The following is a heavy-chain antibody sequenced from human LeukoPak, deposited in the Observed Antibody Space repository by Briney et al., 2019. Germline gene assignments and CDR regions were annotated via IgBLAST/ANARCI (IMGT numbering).Heavy chain of an antibody. CDR2: ISGSGDST. CDR3: AKESQYSGNYY. D-gene: IGHD1-26*01. J-gene: IGHJ4*02. Sequence: GGSLRLSCAASGFXFSSYAISWVRQAPGKGLEWVSGISGSGDSTYYADSVKGRFTISRDNSKNTLYLQMNSLRAEDTAVYYCAKESQYSGNYYWGQGTLVTVSS. V-gene: IGHV3-23*01. CDR1: GFXFSSYA.